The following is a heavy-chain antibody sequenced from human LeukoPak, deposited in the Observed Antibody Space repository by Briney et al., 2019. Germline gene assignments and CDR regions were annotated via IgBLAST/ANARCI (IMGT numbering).Heavy chain of an antibody. CDR1: GFTVSSNY. D-gene: IGHD6-19*01. Sequence: GGSLRLSCAASGFTVSSNYMSWVRQAPGKGLEWVANINQDGSEKNYVDSVKGRFTISRDNAKNSLYLQMNSLRAEDTAVYYCARDVVAGHFDYWGQGTLVTVSS. CDR3: ARDVVAGHFDY. V-gene: IGHV3-7*01. J-gene: IGHJ4*02. CDR2: INQDGSEK.